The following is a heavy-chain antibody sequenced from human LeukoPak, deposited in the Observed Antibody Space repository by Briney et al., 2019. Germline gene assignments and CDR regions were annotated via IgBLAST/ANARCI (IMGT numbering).Heavy chain of an antibody. D-gene: IGHD7-27*01. CDR2: INPNSGGT. CDR1: GYTFTGYY. V-gene: IGHV1-2*02. J-gene: IGHJ4*02. Sequence: ASVKVSCKASGYTFTGYYIHWVRQAPGQGLEWMGWINPNSGGTNYAQKFQGRVTMTRDTSISAAYMELSRLRSDDTAVYYCARSLTGDIDYWGQGTLVTVSS. CDR3: ARSLTGDIDY.